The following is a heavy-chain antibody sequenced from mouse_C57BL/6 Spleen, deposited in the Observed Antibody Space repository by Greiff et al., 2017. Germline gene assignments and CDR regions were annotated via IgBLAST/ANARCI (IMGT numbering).Heavy chain of an antibody. D-gene: IGHD2-1*01. Sequence: QVQLQQSGPELVKPGASVKISCKASGYAFSSSWMNWVKQRPGKGLEWIGRIYPGDGDTNYNGKFKGKDTLTADKSSSTAYMQLSSLTSEDSAVXFCARWDYYGLYYDMDYWGQGTSVTVSS. J-gene: IGHJ4*01. CDR3: ARWDYYGLYYDMDY. CDR1: GYAFSSSW. V-gene: IGHV1-82*01. CDR2: IYPGDGDT.